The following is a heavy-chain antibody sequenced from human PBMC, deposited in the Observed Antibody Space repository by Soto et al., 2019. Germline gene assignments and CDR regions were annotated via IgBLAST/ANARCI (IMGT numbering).Heavy chain of an antibody. J-gene: IGHJ6*02. CDR3: ARADYEILTGSYAMDV. Sequence: SETLSLTCTVSDDFISSYYWNWIRQPAGKGLEWIGRVSTNGATNYNPSLESRVAMSVDTSKNQFSLKLTSVTAADTAVYFCARADYEILTGSYAMDVWGQGTTVTVSS. V-gene: IGHV4-4*07. CDR2: VSTNGAT. D-gene: IGHD3-9*01. CDR1: DDFISSYY.